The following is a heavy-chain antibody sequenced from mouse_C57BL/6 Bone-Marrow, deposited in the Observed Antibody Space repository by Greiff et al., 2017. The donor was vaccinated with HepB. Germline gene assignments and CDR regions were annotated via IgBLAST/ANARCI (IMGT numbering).Heavy chain of an antibody. J-gene: IGHJ2*01. V-gene: IGHV1-81*01. D-gene: IGHD1-1*01. CDR1: GYTFTSYG. CDR2: IYPRSGNT. Sequence: VKLQESGAELARPGASVKLSCKASGYTFTSYGISWVKQRTGQGLEWIGEIYPRSGNTYYNEKFKGKATLTADKSSSTAYMELRSLTSEDSAVYVCARSQRHYYGSYDYWGQGTTLTVSS. CDR3: ARSQRHYYGSYDY.